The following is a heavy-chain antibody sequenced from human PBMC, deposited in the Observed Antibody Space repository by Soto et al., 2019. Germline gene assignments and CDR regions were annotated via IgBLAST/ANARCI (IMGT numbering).Heavy chain of an antibody. CDR1: GGSFSSSTYY. V-gene: IGHV4-39*01. CDR3: ASAPGLNLFDS. CDR2: IFHSGST. J-gene: IGHJ4*02. Sequence: SETLSLTCIVSGGSFSSSTYYGGWIRQPPGKGLEWIGSIFHSGSTYYNPSLKSRVTLSVDTSKNRFYLRLSSVTAADTAVYYCASAPGLNLFDSWGQGTLVTVSS.